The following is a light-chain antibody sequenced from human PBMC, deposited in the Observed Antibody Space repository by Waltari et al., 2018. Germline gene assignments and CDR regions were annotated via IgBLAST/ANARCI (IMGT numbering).Light chain of an antibody. V-gene: IGLV2-8*01. CDR2: EVT. CDR1: SYHVGTSTY. CDR3: SSYAGNNIWV. J-gene: IGLJ3*02. Sequence: QSALTQPPSASGSPGQSVTISCTVSSYHVGTSTYVCWYQQHPGKAPNRMIYEVTKRPSGVPDRFSGSRSGNTASLTVSGRQAEDEADYYCSSYAGNNIWVFGGGTRLAVL.